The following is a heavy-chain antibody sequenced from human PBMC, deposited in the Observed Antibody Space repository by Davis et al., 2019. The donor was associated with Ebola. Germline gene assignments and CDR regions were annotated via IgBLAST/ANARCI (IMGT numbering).Heavy chain of an antibody. CDR1: GFTFSTYD. D-gene: IGHD3-9*01. Sequence: PGGSLRLSCPASGFTFSTYDMGWVRPVPGKGLEWVAYIKQDGSEIEYVDSVKGRFTISRDNAKNSLYLQMNSLRDEDTAVYYCAVHNGDWLQLDFWGQGTLVTVSS. CDR3: AVHNGDWLQLDF. CDR2: IKQDGSEI. J-gene: IGHJ4*02. V-gene: IGHV3-7*01.